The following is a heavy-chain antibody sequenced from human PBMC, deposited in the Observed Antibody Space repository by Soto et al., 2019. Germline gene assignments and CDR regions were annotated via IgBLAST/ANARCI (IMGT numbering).Heavy chain of an antibody. CDR2: ISAYNGNT. CDR3: ARDQESITDRILQY. D-gene: IGHD3-10*01. J-gene: IGHJ4*02. CDR1: VDPFSRLG. V-gene: IGHV1-18*01. Sequence: XSVKASCEASVDPFSRLGFSWVRQAPGRGLEWLGWISAYNGNTHYAQKVRDRVTLTTDTSTNTAYMELRSLTSDDTAVYYCARDQESITDRILQYWGQGTRVTVSS.